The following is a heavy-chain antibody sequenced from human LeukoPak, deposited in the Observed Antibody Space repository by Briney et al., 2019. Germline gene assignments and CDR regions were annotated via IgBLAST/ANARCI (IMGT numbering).Heavy chain of an antibody. CDR2: IKYSGST. CDR3: ARASRLGELSLGY. D-gene: IGHD3-16*02. CDR1: GDSIITYY. Sequence: SSETLSLTCTVSGDSIITYYWSWIRQHPGKGLEWIGYIKYSGSTHYNPSLKSRVTISVDTFKNQFSLKLSSVTAADTAVYYCARASRLGELSLGYWGQGTLVTVSS. V-gene: IGHV4-59*06. J-gene: IGHJ4*02.